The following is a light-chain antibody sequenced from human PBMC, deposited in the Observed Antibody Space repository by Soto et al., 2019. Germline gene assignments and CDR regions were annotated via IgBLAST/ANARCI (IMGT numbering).Light chain of an antibody. CDR1: QSVSSSY. Sequence: EIVLTQSPGTLSLSPGERATFSCRASQSVSSSYLAWYQQKPGQAPRLLIYGASSRATGIPDRFSGSGSGTDFTLTISRLETEDFAVYYCQQYGTSPTFGQGTKVDIX. J-gene: IGKJ1*01. CDR3: QQYGTSPT. V-gene: IGKV3-20*01. CDR2: GAS.